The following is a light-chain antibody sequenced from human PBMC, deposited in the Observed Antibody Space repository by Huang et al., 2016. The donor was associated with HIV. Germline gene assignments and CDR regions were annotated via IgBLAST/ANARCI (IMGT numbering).Light chain of an antibody. CDR1: QSITNY. CDR2: DVS. Sequence: EIVLTQSPATLSLSPGESATLSCRASQSITNYLAWYKQKPGQAPRLLIYDVSKRATGIPARFSGSGSGTDLTLSISSLEPEDFAVYYCQQRTNWTFGGGTKVEIK. CDR3: QQRTNWT. V-gene: IGKV3-11*01. J-gene: IGKJ4*01.